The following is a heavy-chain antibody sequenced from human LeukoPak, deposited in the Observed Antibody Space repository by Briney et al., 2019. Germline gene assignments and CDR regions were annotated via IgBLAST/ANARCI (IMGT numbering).Heavy chain of an antibody. CDR3: AKDPPTTGTTFDN. J-gene: IGHJ4*02. Sequence: GGSLRLSCAASGLTVSSNYMTWVRQAPGKGLEWVSSIGGGGVDTYYADSVKGRFTISRDNSKNTLYLQMNSLRVEDTAVYYCAKDPPTTGTTFDNWGRGTLVTVSS. V-gene: IGHV3-23*01. CDR2: IGGGGVDT. D-gene: IGHD1-1*01. CDR1: GLTVSSNY.